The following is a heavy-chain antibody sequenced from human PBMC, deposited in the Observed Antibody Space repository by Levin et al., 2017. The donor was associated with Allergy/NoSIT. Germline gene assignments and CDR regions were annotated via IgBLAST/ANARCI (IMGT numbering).Heavy chain of an antibody. J-gene: IGHJ6*02. CDR1: GGSISGHH. CDR2: IHYSGTT. V-gene: IGHV4-59*11. D-gene: IGHD2-21*01. Sequence: SETLSLTCTVSGGSISGHHWSWIRQPPGKALEWIGNIHYSGTTKYNPSLKSRVTISVDTSKNQFSLKLSSVTAADTAVYYCGRVRSIKNQDGDFWYYGMDVWGQGTTVSVSS. CDR3: GRVRSIKNQDGDFWYYGMDV.